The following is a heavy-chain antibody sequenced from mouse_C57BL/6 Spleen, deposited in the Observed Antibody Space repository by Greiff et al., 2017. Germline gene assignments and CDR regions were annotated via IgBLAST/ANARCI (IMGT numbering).Heavy chain of an antibody. CDR3: ARRYYGSSYNYYAMDY. J-gene: IGHJ4*01. V-gene: IGHV1-39*01. CDR2: INPNYGTT. Sequence: LVKPGASVKISCKASGYSFTDYNMNWVKQSNGKSLEWIGVINPNYGTTSYNQKFKGKATLTVDQSSSTAYMQLNSLTSEDSAVYYCARRYYGSSYNYYAMDYWGQGTSVTVSS. D-gene: IGHD1-1*01. CDR1: GYSFTDYN.